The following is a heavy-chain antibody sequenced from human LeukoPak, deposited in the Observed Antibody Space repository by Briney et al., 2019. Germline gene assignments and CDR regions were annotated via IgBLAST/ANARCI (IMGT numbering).Heavy chain of an antibody. CDR1: GYSFTNYW. J-gene: IGHJ4*02. CDR2: ISWNSGSI. Sequence: SLKTSCKGSGYSFTNYWIGWVRQMPGKGLEWVSGISWNSGSIGYADSVKGRFTISRDKAKNSLYLQMNSLRAEDTALYYCAKKGLGAAAGFDYWGQGTLVTVSS. D-gene: IGHD6-13*01. V-gene: IGHV3-9*01. CDR3: AKKGLGAAAGFDY.